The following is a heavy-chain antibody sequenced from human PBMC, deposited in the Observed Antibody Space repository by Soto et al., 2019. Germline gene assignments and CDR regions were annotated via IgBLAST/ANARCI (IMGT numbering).Heavy chain of an antibody. CDR2: IDPSDSYT. Sequence: PGESLKISCKGSGYSFTNYWISWVRQMPGKGLEWMGRIDPSDSYTNYSPSFQGHVTISADKSISTAYLQWSSLKASDTAMYYCARHVSTAMVSYYYGMDVWGQGTTVTVSS. CDR3: ARHVSTAMVSYYYGMDV. V-gene: IGHV5-10-1*01. CDR1: GYSFTNYW. D-gene: IGHD5-18*01. J-gene: IGHJ6*02.